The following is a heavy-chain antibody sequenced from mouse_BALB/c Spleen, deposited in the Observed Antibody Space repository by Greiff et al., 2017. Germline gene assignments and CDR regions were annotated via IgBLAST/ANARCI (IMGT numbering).Heavy chain of an antibody. J-gene: IGHJ4*01. V-gene: IGHV1S34*01. D-gene: IGHD1-1*01. Sequence: LVKTGASVKISCKASGYSFTGYYMHWVKQSHGKSLEWIGYISCYNGATSYNQKFKGKATFTVDTSSSTAYMQFNSLTSEDSAVYYCATDYGSSYDYAMDYWGQGTSVTVSS. CDR2: ISCYNGAT. CDR3: ATDYGSSYDYAMDY. CDR1: GYSFTGYY.